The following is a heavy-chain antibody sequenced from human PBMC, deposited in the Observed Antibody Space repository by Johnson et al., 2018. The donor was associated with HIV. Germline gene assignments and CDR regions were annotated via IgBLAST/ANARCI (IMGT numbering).Heavy chain of an antibody. CDR3: ARAEQLAGGAFDI. D-gene: IGHD6-6*01. CDR1: GFIFSNYD. Sequence: VQLVESGGGLVQPGGSLRLSCVASGFIFSNYDMHWVRRPTGKGLEWVSPAGSEGRFTISRDNGKDSFYLQINSLRVEDTAVYYCARAEQLAGGAFDIWGQGTMVTVSS. V-gene: IGHV3-13*01. CDR2: AGS. J-gene: IGHJ3*02.